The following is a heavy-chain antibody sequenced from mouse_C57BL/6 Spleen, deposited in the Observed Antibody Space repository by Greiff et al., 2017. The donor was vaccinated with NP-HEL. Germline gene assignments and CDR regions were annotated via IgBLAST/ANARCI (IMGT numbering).Heavy chain of an antibody. Sequence: QVQLQQSGAELVKPGASVKISCKASGYAFSSYWMNWVKQRPGKGLEWIGQIYPGDGDTNYNGKFKGKATLTADKSSSTAYMQLSCLTSEDSAVYFCARRNYYGSSYYFDYWGQGTTLTVSS. J-gene: IGHJ2*01. D-gene: IGHD1-1*01. V-gene: IGHV1-80*01. CDR3: ARRNYYGSSYYFDY. CDR1: GYAFSSYW. CDR2: IYPGDGDT.